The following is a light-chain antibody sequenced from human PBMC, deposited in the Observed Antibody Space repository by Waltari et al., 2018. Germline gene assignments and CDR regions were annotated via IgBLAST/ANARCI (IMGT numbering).Light chain of an antibody. V-gene: IGKV2-30*01. CDR3: MQGTHWPYT. J-gene: IGKJ2*01. CDR1: QSLVFRDGNTY. CDR2: KIS. Sequence: DVVMTQSPLSLPVTLGQPASISCRSSQSLVFRDGNTYLNWFQQRPGHAPRRLIYKISNRDSGVPDRFSGSGSGTDFTLKITRVEAEDVGGVYYCMQGTHWPYTFGQGTKLDIK.